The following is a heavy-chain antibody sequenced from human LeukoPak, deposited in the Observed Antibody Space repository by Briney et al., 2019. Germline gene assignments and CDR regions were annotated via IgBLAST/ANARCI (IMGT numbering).Heavy chain of an antibody. J-gene: IGHJ4*02. CDR3: ARGFGMTTVTATWDY. Sequence: ASVKVSCKASGYTFTSYGISWVRQAPGQGLEWIGWISAYNGNTNYAQKLQGRVTMTTDTSTSTAYMELRSLRSDDTAVYYCARGFGMTTVTATWDYWGQGTLVTVSS. CDR1: GYTFTSYG. CDR2: ISAYNGNT. V-gene: IGHV1-18*01. D-gene: IGHD4-17*01.